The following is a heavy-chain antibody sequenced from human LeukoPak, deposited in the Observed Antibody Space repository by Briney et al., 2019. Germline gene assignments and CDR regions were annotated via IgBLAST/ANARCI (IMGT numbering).Heavy chain of an antibody. D-gene: IGHD3-10*01. Sequence: GGSLRLSCAASGFTFSSYAMSWVRQAPGKGLEWVSAISGSGGSTYYADSVKGRFTISRDNSKNTLYLQMNSLRAEDTAVYYCAKVPYITMVRGAPFFYWGQGTLVTVSS. J-gene: IGHJ4*02. V-gene: IGHV3-23*01. CDR3: AKVPYITMVRGAPFFY. CDR2: ISGSGGST. CDR1: GFTFSSYA.